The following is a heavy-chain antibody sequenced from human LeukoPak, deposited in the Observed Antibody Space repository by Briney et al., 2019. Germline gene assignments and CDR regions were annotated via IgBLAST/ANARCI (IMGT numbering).Heavy chain of an antibody. J-gene: IGHJ6*02. D-gene: IGHD2-21*02. CDR1: GGSISSYY. Sequence: SETLSLTCTVSGGSISSYYWSWIRQPPGKGLEWIGYIYYSGSTYYNPSLKSRVTISVDTSKNQFSLKLSSVTAADTAVYYCARVPLPDYYYYYGMDVWGQGTTVTVSS. V-gene: IGHV4-59*06. CDR3: ARVPLPDYYYYYGMDV. CDR2: IYYSGST.